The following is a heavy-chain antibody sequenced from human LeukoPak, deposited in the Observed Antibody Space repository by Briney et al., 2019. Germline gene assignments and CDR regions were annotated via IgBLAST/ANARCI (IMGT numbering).Heavy chain of an antibody. D-gene: IGHD6-13*01. V-gene: IGHV4-34*01. J-gene: IGHJ5*02. CDR1: GGSFSGYY. CDR3: ARFPRIAAAGRGDRWFDP. Sequence: SETLSLTCAVYGGSFSGYYWSWIRQPPGKGLEWIGEINHSGSTNYNPSLKSRVTISVDTSKNQFSLKLSSVTAADTAVHYCARFPRIAAAGRGDRWFDPWGQGTLVTVSS. CDR2: INHSGST.